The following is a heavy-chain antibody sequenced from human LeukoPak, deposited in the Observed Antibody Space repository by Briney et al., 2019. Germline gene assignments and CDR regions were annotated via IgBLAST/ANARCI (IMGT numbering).Heavy chain of an antibody. J-gene: IGHJ4*02. CDR3: ARARFYYGSGSLSPPFDY. CDR1: GYTFTSYG. D-gene: IGHD3-10*01. CDR2: ISAYNGNT. Sequence: ASVKVSCKASGYTFTSYGISWVRQAPGQGLEWMGWISAYNGNTNYAQKLQGRVTMTTDTSTSTAYMELRSLRSDDTAVYYCARARFYYGSGSLSPPFDYWGQGTLVTVSS. V-gene: IGHV1-18*01.